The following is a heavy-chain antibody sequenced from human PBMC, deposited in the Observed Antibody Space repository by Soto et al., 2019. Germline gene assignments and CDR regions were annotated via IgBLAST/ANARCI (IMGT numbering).Heavy chain of an antibody. V-gene: IGHV3-48*03. CDR1: GFTFSSFE. J-gene: IGHJ4*02. CDR2: IGRSGETI. Sequence: LRLSCVGSGFTFSSFEMNWVRQTPGKGLEWLSYIGRSGETIYYADSVKGRFTISRDNAKSSLFLQMNGLRDEDTGIYYCARDSRGGAARRPTFYYWGRGXLVTVSS. D-gene: IGHD6-6*01. CDR3: ARDSRGGAARRPTFYY.